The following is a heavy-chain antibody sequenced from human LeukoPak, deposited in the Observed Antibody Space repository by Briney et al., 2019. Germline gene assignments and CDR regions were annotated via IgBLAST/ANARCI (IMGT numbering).Heavy chain of an antibody. CDR3: AKIGDYYDSSGYLRYFDY. CDR2: ISGSGGST. J-gene: IGHJ4*02. V-gene: IGHV3-23*01. Sequence: GGSLRLSCAASGFTFSSYAMSWVRQAPGKGLEWVSAISGSGGSTYYADSVKGRFTISRDNSKNTLYLQMNSLRAEDTAVYYCAKIGDYYDSSGYLRYFDYWGQGTLVTVSS. D-gene: IGHD3-22*01. CDR1: GFTFSSYA.